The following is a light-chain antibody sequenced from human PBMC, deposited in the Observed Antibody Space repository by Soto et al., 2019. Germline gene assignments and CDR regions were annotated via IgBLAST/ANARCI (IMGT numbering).Light chain of an antibody. CDR2: DAS. V-gene: IGKV3-11*01. Sequence: EIVLTQSPATLSLSPGERATLSCRASQTINNYLAWYQQKPGQAPRLLVYDASYRAIGIPARLSGSGSGTDFTITISSLEPEDFAVYDCQQRSDWPPRLTFGGGTKVELK. J-gene: IGKJ4*01. CDR3: QQRSDWPPRLT. CDR1: QTINNY.